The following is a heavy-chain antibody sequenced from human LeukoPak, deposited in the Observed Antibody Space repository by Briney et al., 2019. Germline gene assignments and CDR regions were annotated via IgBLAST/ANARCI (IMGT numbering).Heavy chain of an antibody. CDR1: GFKFTSYW. J-gene: IGHJ4*02. Sequence: RGESLKISCKGSGFKFTSYWFGWVRQMPGKGLEWMGIIYPGDSDTRYSPSFQGQVTISADKSISTAYLQWSSLEASDTAIYYCARHVLAAAGTEPFDYWGQGTLVTVSS. CDR3: ARHVLAAAGTEPFDY. CDR2: IYPGDSDT. V-gene: IGHV5-51*01. D-gene: IGHD6-13*01.